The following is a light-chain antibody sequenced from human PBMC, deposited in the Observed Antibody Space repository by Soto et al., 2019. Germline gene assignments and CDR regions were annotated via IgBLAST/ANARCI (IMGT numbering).Light chain of an antibody. Sequence: IVLTQSPAILALSPGDRATLSCRASQSVSSSYLAWYQHKPGQAPRLLIHGASSRVTGIPDRFSGSGSGTDFTLTITRLEPEDFEVYYCQQYQSLTFGGGTKVEIK. V-gene: IGKV3-20*01. CDR1: QSVSSSY. J-gene: IGKJ4*01. CDR2: GAS. CDR3: QQYQSLT.